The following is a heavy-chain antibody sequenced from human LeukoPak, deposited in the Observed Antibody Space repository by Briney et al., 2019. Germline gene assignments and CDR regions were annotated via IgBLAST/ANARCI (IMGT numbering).Heavy chain of an antibody. CDR3: ARAFDY. J-gene: IGHJ4*02. CDR1: GFTFSSYW. CDR2: INSDGSST. V-gene: IGHV3-74*01. Sequence: GGTLRLSCAASGFTFSSYWMHWVGQAPGKGLVWVSRINSDGSSTSYADSVKGRFTISRDHAKNTLYLQMNSLRAEDTGVYYCARAFDYWGQGPLVSVSS.